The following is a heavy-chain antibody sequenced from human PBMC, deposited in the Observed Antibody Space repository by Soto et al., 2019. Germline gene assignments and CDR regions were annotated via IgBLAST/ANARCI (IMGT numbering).Heavy chain of an antibody. Sequence: EVQLVESGGGLVQPGGSLRLSCAVSGFTVSNNYMSWVRQAPGKGLEWISVFYSGGDTYYADSVKGRFTISRDNSKNNLNLQMNSLRVDDTAVYYCARGGGAYCGNDCIRAVDIWGQGTMVTVSS. CDR1: GFTVSNNY. CDR3: ARGGGAYCGNDCIRAVDI. CDR2: FYSGGDT. J-gene: IGHJ3*02. D-gene: IGHD2-21*02. V-gene: IGHV3-66*01.